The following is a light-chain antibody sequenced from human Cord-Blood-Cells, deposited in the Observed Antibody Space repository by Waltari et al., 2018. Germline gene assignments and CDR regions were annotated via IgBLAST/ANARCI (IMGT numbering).Light chain of an antibody. CDR1: ALPKQY. Sequence: SYELTQPPSVSVSPGQTARITCPGDALPKQYADWYQQKTGQAPVLVIDKDSEGPSGIPERFSGSSAGTTVTLTISGVQAEDEADYYCQSADSSGTYVFGTGTKVTVL. CDR2: KDS. J-gene: IGLJ1*01. CDR3: QSADSSGTYV. V-gene: IGLV3-25*03.